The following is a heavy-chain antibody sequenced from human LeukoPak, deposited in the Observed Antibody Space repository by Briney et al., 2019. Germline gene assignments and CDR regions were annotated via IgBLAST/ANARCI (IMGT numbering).Heavy chain of an antibody. V-gene: IGHV3-66*02. CDR2: IYGDGTT. J-gene: IGHJ5*02. D-gene: IGHD3-10*01. Sequence: GGSLRLSCAASGFTVSNDYMAWVRQAPGRGLEWVSLIYGDGTTFYTDSVKCRFTISRDNFKNTLYLQMSSLRPEDTALYYCARDRAGAQSWVALDPWGQGTLVTVSS. CDR3: ARDRAGAQSWVALDP. CDR1: GFTVSNDY.